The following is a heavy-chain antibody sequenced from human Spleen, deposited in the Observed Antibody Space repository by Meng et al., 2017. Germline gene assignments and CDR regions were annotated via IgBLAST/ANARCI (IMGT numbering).Heavy chain of an antibody. Sequence: ASVKVSCKASGYTFTSYAMHWVRQAPGQRLEWMGWINAGNGNTKYSQKFQGRVTITRDTSASTAYMELSSLRSEDTAVYYCAREKVLLWFGESINDAFDIWGQGTMVTVSS. V-gene: IGHV1-3*01. CDR1: GYTFTSYA. D-gene: IGHD3-10*01. CDR2: INAGNGNT. J-gene: IGHJ3*02. CDR3: AREKVLLWFGESINDAFDI.